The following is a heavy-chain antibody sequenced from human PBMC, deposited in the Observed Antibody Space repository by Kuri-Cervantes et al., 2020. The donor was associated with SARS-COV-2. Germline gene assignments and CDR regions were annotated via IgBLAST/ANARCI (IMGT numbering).Heavy chain of an antibody. CDR2: IYHSGSSS. J-gene: IGHJ4*02. CDR3: ARHAPSILRFLQWTQPAHNFDY. CDR1: GSSVSSPNY. D-gene: IGHD3-3*01. Sequence: GSLRLSCTVSGSSVSSPNYWGWLRQPPGKGLEWIGSIYHSGSSSYYNPPLRSRVTISLDTSKNQLSLNLNSVTAADTAVFYCARHAPSILRFLQWTQPAHNFDYWGQGTLVTVSS. V-gene: IGHV4-38-2*02.